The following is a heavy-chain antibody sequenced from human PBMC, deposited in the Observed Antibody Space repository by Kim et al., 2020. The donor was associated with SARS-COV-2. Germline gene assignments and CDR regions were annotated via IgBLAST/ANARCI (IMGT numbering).Heavy chain of an antibody. J-gene: IGHJ4*02. CDR3: AKDQELRKYYFDY. CDR1: GFTFSSYA. V-gene: IGHV3-23*01. CDR2: ISGSGGST. D-gene: IGHD1-26*01. Sequence: GGSLRLSCAASGFTFSSYAMSWVRQAPGKGLEWVSTISGSGGSTYYADSVKGRFTISRDNSKNTLYLQMNSLRAEDTAVYYCAKDQELRKYYFDYWGQGTLVTISS.